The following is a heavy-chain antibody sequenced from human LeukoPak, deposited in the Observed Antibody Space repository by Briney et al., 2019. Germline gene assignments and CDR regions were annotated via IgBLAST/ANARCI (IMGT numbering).Heavy chain of an antibody. CDR2: INPNSGGT. CDR3: AREGYSYGDY. V-gene: IGHV1-2*06. CDR1: GYTFTGYY. J-gene: IGHJ4*02. D-gene: IGHD5-18*01. Sequence: ASVKVSCKASGYTFTGYYMHWVRQAPGQGLEWMGRINPNSGGTNYAQKFQGRVTMTRDTSTSTVYMELSSLRSEDTAVYYCAREGYSYGDYWGQGTLVTVSS.